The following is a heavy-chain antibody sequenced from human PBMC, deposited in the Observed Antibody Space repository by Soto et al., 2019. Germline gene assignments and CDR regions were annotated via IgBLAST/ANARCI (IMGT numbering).Heavy chain of an antibody. CDR2: IYTSGST. Sequence: PSETLSLTCTASGGSISSYYWSWIRQPAGKGLEWIGRIYTSGSTNYNPSLKSRVTMSVDTSKNQFSLKLSSVTAADTAVYYCARDVFSREYCSGGSCRHYYYYYGMDVWGQGTTVTVSS. J-gene: IGHJ6*02. D-gene: IGHD2-15*01. CDR3: ARDVFSREYCSGGSCRHYYYYYGMDV. CDR1: GGSISSYY. V-gene: IGHV4-4*07.